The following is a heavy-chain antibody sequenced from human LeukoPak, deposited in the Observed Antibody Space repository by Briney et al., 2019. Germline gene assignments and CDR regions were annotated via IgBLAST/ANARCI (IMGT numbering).Heavy chain of an antibody. CDR1: GFTFSSYA. D-gene: IGHD2-15*01. Sequence: GGSLRLSCAASGFTFSSYAMHWVRQAPGKGLQYVSAISSNGGSTYYANSVKGRFTISRDNSKNTLYLQMGSLRAEDMAVYYCARFRCSGGSCYYDYWGQGALATVSS. CDR2: ISSNGGST. V-gene: IGHV3-64*01. CDR3: ARFRCSGGSCYYDY. J-gene: IGHJ4*02.